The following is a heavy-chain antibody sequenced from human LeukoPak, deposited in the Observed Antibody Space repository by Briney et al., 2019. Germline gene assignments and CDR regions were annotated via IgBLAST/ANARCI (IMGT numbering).Heavy chain of an antibody. Sequence: GGSLRLSCEGSGFTFSNYWMCWVRQAPGKGLQWVANIKTDGSEEYYVDSVKGRFTISRDNAKNSLYLQMNSLRAEDTAVYYCAREAVDSSVLYYYYYMDVWGKGTTVTVSS. CDR2: IKTDGSEE. J-gene: IGHJ6*03. V-gene: IGHV3-7*01. D-gene: IGHD6-25*01. CDR3: AREAVDSSVLYYYYYMDV. CDR1: GFTFSNYW.